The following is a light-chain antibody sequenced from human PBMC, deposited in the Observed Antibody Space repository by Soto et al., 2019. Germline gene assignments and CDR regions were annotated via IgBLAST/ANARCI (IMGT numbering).Light chain of an antibody. V-gene: IGKV3D-20*02. J-gene: IGKJ1*01. CDR2: GAS. CDR3: QQRSNWPWT. Sequence: EIVLTQSPGTLSLSPGERATLSCRASQSVSSSYLAWYQQKPGQPPRLLIYGASSRATGIPDRFSGSGSGTDFTLTISRLEPEDFAIYYCQQRSNWPWTFGQGTKVDIK. CDR1: QSVSSSY.